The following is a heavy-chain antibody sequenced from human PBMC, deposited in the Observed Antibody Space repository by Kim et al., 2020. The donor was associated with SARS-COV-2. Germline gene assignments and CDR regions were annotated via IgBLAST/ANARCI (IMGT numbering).Heavy chain of an antibody. J-gene: IGHJ6*02. V-gene: IGHV4-39*01. D-gene: IGHD1-26*01. Sequence: KSRVTISVDTSKNQFSLKLSSVTAADTAVYYCARLELGTGYYYYYYGMDVWGQGTTVTVSS. CDR3: ARLELGTGYYYYYYGMDV.